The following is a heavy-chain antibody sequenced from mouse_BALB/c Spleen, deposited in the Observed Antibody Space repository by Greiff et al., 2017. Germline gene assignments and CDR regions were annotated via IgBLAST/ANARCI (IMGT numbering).Heavy chain of an antibody. CDR3: ARDQDSSGYVRFAY. Sequence: EVKVEESGGGLVKPGGSLKLSCAASGFTFSDYYMYWVRQTPEKRLEWVATISDGGSYTYYPDSVKGRFTISRDNAKNNLYLQMSSLKSEDTAMYYCARDQDSSGYVRFAYWGQGTLVTVSA. J-gene: IGHJ3*01. D-gene: IGHD3-2*01. V-gene: IGHV5-4*02. CDR2: ISDGGSYT. CDR1: GFTFSDYY.